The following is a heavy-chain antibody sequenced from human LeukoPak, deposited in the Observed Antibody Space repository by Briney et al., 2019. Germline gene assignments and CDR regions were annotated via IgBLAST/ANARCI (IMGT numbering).Heavy chain of an antibody. CDR1: GYTFTSYD. J-gene: IGHJ4*02. D-gene: IGHD6-13*01. V-gene: IGHV1-69*13. Sequence: GASAKVSCKASGYTFTSYDINWVRQATGQGLEWMGGIIPIFGTANYAQKFQGRVTITADESTSTAYMELSSLRSEDTAVYYCASGYSSDYWGQGTLVTVSS. CDR2: IIPIFGTA. CDR3: ASGYSSDY.